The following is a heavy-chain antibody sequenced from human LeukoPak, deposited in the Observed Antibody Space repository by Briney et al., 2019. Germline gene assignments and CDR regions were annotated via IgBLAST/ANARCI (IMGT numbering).Heavy chain of an antibody. V-gene: IGHV3-30-3*01. CDR2: ISYDGSNK. Sequence: PGGSLRLSCAASGFTFSSYAMHWVRQAPGKGLEWVAVISYDGSNKYYADSVKGRFTISRDNSKSTLYLQMNSLRAEDTAVYYCARDGIAVGFDYWGQGTLVTVSS. CDR3: ARDGIAVGFDY. J-gene: IGHJ4*02. D-gene: IGHD6-19*01. CDR1: GFTFSSYA.